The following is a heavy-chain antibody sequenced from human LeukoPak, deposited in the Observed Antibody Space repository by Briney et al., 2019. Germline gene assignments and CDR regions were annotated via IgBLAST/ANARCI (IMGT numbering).Heavy chain of an antibody. D-gene: IGHD3-3*01. CDR2: INTNTGNP. V-gene: IGHV7-4-1*02. CDR3: ARDLDFFDY. CDR1: GYTFSAFY. Sequence: ASVKVSCKTSGYTFSAFYMHWVRRAPGQGPEWMGWINTNTGNPTYAQGFTGRFVFSLDTSVSTAHLQISNLKAEDIAVYYCARDLDFFDYWGQGTLVTVSS. J-gene: IGHJ4*02.